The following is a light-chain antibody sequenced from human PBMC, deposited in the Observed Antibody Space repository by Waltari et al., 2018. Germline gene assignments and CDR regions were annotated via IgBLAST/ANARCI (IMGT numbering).Light chain of an antibody. CDR3: QQYNSYSYT. Sequence: DIQMTLSPSTLSASVGDRVTITCRASQSISSWLAWYQQKPGKAPKPLIYKASSLESGVPSRFSGSGSGTEFTLTISSLQPDDFATYYCQQYNSYSYTFGQGTKLEIK. V-gene: IGKV1-5*03. CDR2: KAS. CDR1: QSISSW. J-gene: IGKJ2*01.